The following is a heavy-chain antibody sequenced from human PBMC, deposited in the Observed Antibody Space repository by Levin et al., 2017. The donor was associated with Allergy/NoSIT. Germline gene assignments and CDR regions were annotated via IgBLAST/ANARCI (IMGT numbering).Heavy chain of an antibody. V-gene: IGHV3-48*03. D-gene: IGHD3-3*01. CDR3: ARGLAYYDFWSGYYTDSPRYGMDV. CDR1: GFTFSSYE. J-gene: IGHJ6*02. Sequence: GGSLRLSCAASGFTFSSYEMNWVRQAPGKGLEWVSYISSSGSTIYYADSVKGRFIISRDNAKNSLYLQMNSLRAEDPAGYYCARGLAYYDFWSGYYTDSPRYGMDVWGQGTTVTVSS. CDR2: ISSSGSTI.